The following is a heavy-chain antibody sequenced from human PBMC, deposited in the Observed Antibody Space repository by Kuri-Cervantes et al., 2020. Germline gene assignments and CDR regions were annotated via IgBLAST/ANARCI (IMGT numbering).Heavy chain of an antibody. J-gene: IGHJ4*02. Sequence: ASVKVSCKASGGTFSSYAISWVRQAPGQGLEWMGWMNPNSGNTGYAQKFQGRVTMTRNTSISTAYMELSSLRSEDTAVYYCARTSIAALDFDYWGQGTLVTVSS. CDR2: MNPNSGNT. D-gene: IGHD6-6*01. V-gene: IGHV1-8*02. CDR3: ARTSIAALDFDY. CDR1: GGTFSSYA.